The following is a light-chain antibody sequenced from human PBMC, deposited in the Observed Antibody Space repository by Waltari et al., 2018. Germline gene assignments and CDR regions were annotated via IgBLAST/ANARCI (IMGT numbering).Light chain of an antibody. V-gene: IGLV2-8*01. Sequence: QSALTQPPSASGSPGQSVTISCTGTSSHVGGYHYVSWYQQHPAKAPKLMIYDVNKRPSGVPDRFSGSKSGNTASLTVSGLQAEDEADYFCNSYAGSKHYVFGTGTKVTVL. J-gene: IGLJ1*01. CDR3: NSYAGSKHYV. CDR1: SSHVGGYHY. CDR2: DVN.